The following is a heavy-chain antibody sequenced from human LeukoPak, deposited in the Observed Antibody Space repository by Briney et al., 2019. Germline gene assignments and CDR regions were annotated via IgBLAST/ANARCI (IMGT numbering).Heavy chain of an antibody. J-gene: IGHJ3*02. CDR2: TTTGGTYQ. D-gene: IGHD1-14*01. V-gene: IGHV3-21*01. CDR1: GFTFSSSW. CDR3: ARDRDEYNNSEDAFDI. Sequence: KSGGSLRLSCAASGFTFSSSWMHWVRQAPGKGLEWVASTTTGGTYQYYADSVMGRFTISRDNAKNSLFLQMDSLSAEDTAVYYCARDRDEYNNSEDAFDIWGQGTKVTVSS.